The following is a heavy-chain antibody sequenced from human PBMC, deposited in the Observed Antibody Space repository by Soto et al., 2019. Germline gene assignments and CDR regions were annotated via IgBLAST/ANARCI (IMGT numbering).Heavy chain of an antibody. Sequence: PGESLKISCKGSGYSFTSYWISWVRQMPGKGLEWMGNIDPSDSYTNYSPSFQGHVTISADKPISTAYLQWSSLKASDTAMYYCVRQARSGYSNVVYFYGMDVWGQGTTVTVSS. CDR1: GYSFTSYW. D-gene: IGHD3-3*01. CDR3: VRQARSGYSNVVYFYGMDV. V-gene: IGHV5-10-1*01. J-gene: IGHJ6*02. CDR2: IDPSDSYT.